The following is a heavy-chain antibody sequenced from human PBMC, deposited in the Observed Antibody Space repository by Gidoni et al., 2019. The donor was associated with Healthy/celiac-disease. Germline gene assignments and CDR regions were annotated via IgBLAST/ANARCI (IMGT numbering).Heavy chain of an antibody. Sequence: EVQLLESGGGLVQPGGDRRRSCAASGVTLSSYAMSWVRQAPGKVLAWVSAISGSGCSPYYADSVKGRFTISSDNSKNTLYLQMNRLRAEDTAVYYCAKDTNSGYVVTLDYWGQGTLVTVSS. CDR2: ISGSGCSP. D-gene: IGHD5-12*01. CDR1: GVTLSSYA. J-gene: IGHJ4*02. V-gene: IGHV3-23*01. CDR3: AKDTNSGYVVTLDY.